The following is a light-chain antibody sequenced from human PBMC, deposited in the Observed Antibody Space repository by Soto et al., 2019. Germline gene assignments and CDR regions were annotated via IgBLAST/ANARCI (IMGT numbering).Light chain of an antibody. CDR2: EVS. CDR3: SSYAGSNNV. Sequence: QSALTRPPSASGSPGQSVTISCTGTSSDVGGYNFVSWYQHHPGKAPKVMIYEVSKRPSGVPDRFSGSKSGNTASLTVSGLQAEDEADYYCSSYAGSNNVFGGGTKLTVL. CDR1: SSDVGGYNF. V-gene: IGLV2-8*01. J-gene: IGLJ2*01.